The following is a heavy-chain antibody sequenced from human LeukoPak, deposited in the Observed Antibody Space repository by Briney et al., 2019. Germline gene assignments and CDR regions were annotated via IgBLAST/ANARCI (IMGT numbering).Heavy chain of an antibody. CDR2: IYYSGST. CDR3: AREHGTMVRGASGLDY. CDR1: GGSISSYY. D-gene: IGHD3-10*01. J-gene: IGHJ4*02. Sequence: SETLSLTCTVSGGSISSYYWSWIRQPPGKGLDWIGYIYYSGSTNYNPSLKSRVTISVDTSKNQFSLKLSSVTAADTAVYYCAREHGTMVRGASGLDYWGQGTLVTVSS. V-gene: IGHV4-59*01.